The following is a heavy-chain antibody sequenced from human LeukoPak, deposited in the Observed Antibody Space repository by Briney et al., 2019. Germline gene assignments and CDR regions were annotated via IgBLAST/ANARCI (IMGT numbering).Heavy chain of an antibody. D-gene: IGHD1-1*01. J-gene: IGHJ4*02. CDR1: GGSFSGYY. CDR3: ARVGLERRLGHVDY. CDR2: INHSGST. V-gene: IGHV4-34*01. Sequence: SETLSLTCAVYGGSFSGYYWSWIRQPPGKGLEWIGEINHSGSTNYNPSLKSRVTISVDTSKNQFSLKLSSVTAADTAVYYCARVGLERRLGHVDYWGQGTLVTVSS.